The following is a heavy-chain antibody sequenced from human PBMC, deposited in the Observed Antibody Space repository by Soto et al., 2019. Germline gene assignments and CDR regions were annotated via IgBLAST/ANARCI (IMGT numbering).Heavy chain of an antibody. D-gene: IGHD4-17*01. CDR2: ILPLSGTG. CDR1: GGTFSNYA. V-gene: IGHV1-69*01. J-gene: IGHJ6*02. CDR3: VRDTWSVTVADTDDYYYGMDV. Sequence: EQSGAEVKRPGSSVKVSCEASGGTFSNYAISWVRQAPGQGLEWMGGILPLSGTGNYPQKFQGRVTITADESSSTIYLELRSLRSEAAAVYYCVRDTWSVTVADTDDYYYGMDVWGQGTTVIVSS.